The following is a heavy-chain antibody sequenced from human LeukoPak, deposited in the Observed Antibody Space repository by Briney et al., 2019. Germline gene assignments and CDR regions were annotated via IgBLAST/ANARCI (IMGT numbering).Heavy chain of an antibody. J-gene: IGHJ4*02. CDR2: ISSSSSYI. V-gene: IGHV3-21*01. CDR1: GFSFSGYV. CDR3: ARRGSSSSTDY. Sequence: PGGSLRLSCAASGFSFSGYVMSWVRQAPGKGLEWVSSISSSSSYIYYADSVKGRFTISRDNAKNSLYLQMNSLRAEDTAVYYRARRGSSSSTDYWGQGTLVTVSS. D-gene: IGHD6-6*01.